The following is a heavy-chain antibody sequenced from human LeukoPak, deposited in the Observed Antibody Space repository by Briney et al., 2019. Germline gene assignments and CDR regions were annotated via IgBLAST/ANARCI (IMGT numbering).Heavy chain of an antibody. CDR2: ISSSSSYI. CDR1: GFTFSSYS. D-gene: IGHD2-15*01. CDR3: AKSLCSGGSCYHTPPYYYYMGV. J-gene: IGHJ6*03. V-gene: IGHV3-21*04. Sequence: GGSLRLSCAASGFTFSSYSMNWVRQAPGKGLEWVSSISSSSSYIYYADSVKGRFTISRDNAKNSLYLQMNSLRAEDTAVYYCAKSLCSGGSCYHTPPYYYYMGVWGKGTTVTVSS.